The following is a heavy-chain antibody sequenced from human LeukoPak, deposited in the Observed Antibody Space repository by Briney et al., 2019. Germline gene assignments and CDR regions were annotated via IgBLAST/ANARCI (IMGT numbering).Heavy chain of an antibody. CDR1: GGSISSYY. J-gene: IGHJ5*02. D-gene: IGHD3-10*01. CDR2: IYTSGST. CDR3: ARENAYGSGRYYNGDSWFDP. Sequence: PSETLSLTCTVSGGSISSYYWSWIRQPAGKGLEWIGRIYTSGSTNYNPSLKSRVTMSVDTSKNQFSLKLSSVTAADTAVYYCARENAYGSGRYYNGDSWFDPWGQGTLVTVSS. V-gene: IGHV4-4*07.